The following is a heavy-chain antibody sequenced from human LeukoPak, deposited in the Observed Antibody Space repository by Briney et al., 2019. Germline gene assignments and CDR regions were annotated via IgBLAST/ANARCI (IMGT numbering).Heavy chain of an antibody. V-gene: IGHV1-24*01. CDR3: ATDYYGSGRGETFDY. J-gene: IGHJ4*02. Sequence: ASVKVSCKVSGYTLTELSMRWVRQAPGKGLEWMGGFDPEDGETIYAQKFQGRVTMTEDTSTDTAYMELSSLRSEDTAVYYCATDYYGSGRGETFDYWGQGTLVTVSS. CDR2: FDPEDGET. CDR1: GYTLTELS. D-gene: IGHD3-10*01.